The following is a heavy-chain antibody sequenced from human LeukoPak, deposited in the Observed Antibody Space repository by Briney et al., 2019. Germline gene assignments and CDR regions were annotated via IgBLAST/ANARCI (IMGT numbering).Heavy chain of an antibody. J-gene: IGHJ3*02. Sequence: SETLSLTCTVSGGSISNYVWSWIRQPPGKGLEWIGYINDSGNTKYNPSLESRVTISVDTSKNQFSLNLYSVTAADTAVYYCARTRYQPNAFDIWGQGTMVTVSS. CDR3: ARTRYQPNAFDI. CDR2: INDSGNT. CDR1: GGSISNYV. V-gene: IGHV4-59*01. D-gene: IGHD2-2*01.